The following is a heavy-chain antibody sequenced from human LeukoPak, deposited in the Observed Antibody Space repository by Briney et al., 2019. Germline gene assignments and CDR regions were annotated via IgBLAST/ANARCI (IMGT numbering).Heavy chain of an antibody. CDR3: ARAAGPLAAPDF. CDR2: IYYSGST. Sequence: SETLSLTCTVSGGSISSYYWSCIRQPPGKGLEWIGYIYYSGSTNYNPSLKSRVTISVDTSKNQFSLNLSSVTAAHTAGYYCARAAGPLAAPDFWGQGTPVTVSS. CDR1: GGSISSYY. J-gene: IGHJ4*02. D-gene: IGHD6-13*01. V-gene: IGHV4-59*01.